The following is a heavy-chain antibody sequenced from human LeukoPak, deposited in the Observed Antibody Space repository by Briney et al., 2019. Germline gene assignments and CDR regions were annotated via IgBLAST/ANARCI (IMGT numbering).Heavy chain of an antibody. CDR2: IIPILGIA. J-gene: IGHJ4*02. CDR1: GGTFSSYT. CDR3: ARTKNWDIVVVPAAISDY. D-gene: IGHD2-2*02. Sequence: ASVKVSCKASGGTFSSYTISWVRQAPGQGLEWMGRIIPILGIANYEQKFQGRVTIAADKSTSTAYMELSRLRSEDTAVYYCARTKNWDIVVVPAAISDYWGQGTLVTVSS. V-gene: IGHV1-69*02.